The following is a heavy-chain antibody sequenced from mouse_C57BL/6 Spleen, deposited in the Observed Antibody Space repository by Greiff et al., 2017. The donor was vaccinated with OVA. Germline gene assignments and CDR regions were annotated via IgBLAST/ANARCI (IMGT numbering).Heavy chain of an antibody. CDR2: INPNNGGT. Sequence: EVQLQQSGPELVKPGASVKISCKASGYTFTDYYMNWVKQSHGKSLEWIGDINPNNGGTSYNQKFKGKATLTVDKSSSTAYMQLSSLTSEDSAVYFCARSGDSAWFAYWGQGTLVTVSA. J-gene: IGHJ3*01. D-gene: IGHD3-1*01. V-gene: IGHV1-26*01. CDR1: GYTFTDYY. CDR3: ARSGDSAWFAY.